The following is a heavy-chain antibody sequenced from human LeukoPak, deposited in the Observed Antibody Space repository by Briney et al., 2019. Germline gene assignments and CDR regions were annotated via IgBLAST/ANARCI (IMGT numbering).Heavy chain of an antibody. V-gene: IGHV3-7*01. CDR3: SIVDSDY. J-gene: IGHJ4*02. Sequence: PGGSLRLSCAASGFTCSNYWMSWVRQAPGKGLEWVANIKQDGSDKYYVDSVKGRFTISRDNAKNSLYLQMNSLRVEDTAVYYCSIVDSDYWGQGTLVTVSS. CDR2: IKQDGSDK. CDR1: GFTCSNYW.